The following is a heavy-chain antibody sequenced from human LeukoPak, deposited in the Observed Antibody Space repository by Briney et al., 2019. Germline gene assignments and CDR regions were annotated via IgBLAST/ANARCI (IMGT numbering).Heavy chain of an antibody. CDR1: GGSISSGDYY. D-gene: IGHD3-10*01. CDR3: ARALTGGSGTYYYYYGMDV. Sequence: PSQTLSLTCTVSGGSISSGDYYWSWIRQPPGKGLEWTGYIYYSGSTYYNPSLKSRVTISVDTSKNQFSLKLSSVTAADTAVYYCARALTGGSGTYYYYYGMDVWGKGTTVTVSS. V-gene: IGHV4-30-4*01. CDR2: IYYSGST. J-gene: IGHJ6*04.